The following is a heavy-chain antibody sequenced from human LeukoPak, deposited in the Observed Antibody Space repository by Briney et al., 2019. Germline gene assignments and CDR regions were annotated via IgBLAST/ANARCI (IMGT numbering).Heavy chain of an antibody. J-gene: IGHJ5*02. D-gene: IGHD3-10*01. CDR1: GYTFTSYY. CDR2: INPSGGST. V-gene: IGHV1-46*01. CDR3: ARDIPLWFGECWFDP. Sequence: ASVKVSCKASGYTFTSYYMHWVRQAPGQGLEWMGIINPSGGSTSYAQKFQGRVTMTRDMSTSTVYMELSSLRSEDTAVYYCARDIPLWFGECWFDPWGQGTLVTVSS.